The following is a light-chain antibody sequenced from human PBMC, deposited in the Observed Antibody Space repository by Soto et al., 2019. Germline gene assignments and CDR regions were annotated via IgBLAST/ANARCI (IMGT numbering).Light chain of an antibody. V-gene: IGKV1-39*01. CDR2: GAS. CDR3: QQSYSDPYN. CDR1: QSITSY. J-gene: IGKJ2*01. Sequence: DIQMTQSPSSLSASVGDRVTITCRAGQSITSYLNWYQQKPGKAPNLLIYGASSLQSGVPSRFSGSGSGTDFTLTISGLQPEDSATYYCQQSYSDPYNFGQGTKLEI.